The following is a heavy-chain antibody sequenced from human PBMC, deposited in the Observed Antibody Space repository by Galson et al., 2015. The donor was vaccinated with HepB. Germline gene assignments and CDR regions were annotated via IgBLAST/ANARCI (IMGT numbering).Heavy chain of an antibody. J-gene: IGHJ5*02. CDR3: ARVGGDSVVSNWFDP. V-gene: IGHV1-18*04. Sequence: SVKVSCKASGYTFTSDGITWVRQAPGQGLEWVGWISVYSGYTNYAQKFQGRVTLTTDTSTSTAYMEVTNLRFDDTAVYFCARVGGDSVVSNWFDPWGQGTLVTV. CDR1: GYTFTSDG. CDR2: ISVYSGYT. D-gene: IGHD3-10*01.